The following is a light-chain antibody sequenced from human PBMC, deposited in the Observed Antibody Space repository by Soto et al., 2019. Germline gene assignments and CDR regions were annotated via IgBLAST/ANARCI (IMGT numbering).Light chain of an antibody. CDR1: QGIRND. CDR3: QHGKT. Sequence: AIQMTQSPSSLSASVGDRVTITCRASQGIRNDLGWYQQKPGKAPKLLIYAASSLQSGVPSRFSGSGSGTEFTLTISSLQSADFAVYFRQHGKTFGQGTKVDI. J-gene: IGKJ1*01. V-gene: IGKV1-6*01. CDR2: AAS.